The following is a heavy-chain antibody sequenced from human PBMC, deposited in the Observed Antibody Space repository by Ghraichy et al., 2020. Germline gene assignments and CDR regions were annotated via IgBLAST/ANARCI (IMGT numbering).Heavy chain of an antibody. CDR3: VRGDGWGVFYY. CDR2: LSRDSFYI. J-gene: IGHJ4*02. CDR1: GFNLGVYT. V-gene: IGHV3-21*01. D-gene: IGHD3-10*01. Sequence: GGSLRLSCATSGFNLGVYTMNWLRWAPNKGLEWVAPLSRDSFYIYYADSVRGRLTISRDNAMKTIYLQMNSLRVEDTARYYCVRGDGWGVFYYWGQGTLVTVSS.